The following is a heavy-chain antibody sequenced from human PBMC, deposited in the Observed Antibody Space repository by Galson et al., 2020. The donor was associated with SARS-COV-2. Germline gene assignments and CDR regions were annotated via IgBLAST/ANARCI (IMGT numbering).Heavy chain of an antibody. J-gene: IGHJ5*02. D-gene: IGHD5-12*01. V-gene: IGHV3-23*01. Sequence: GEFLKISCAASGFSFSTYAMSWVRQAPGKGLEWVSAISGGGGSTYYADSVKGRFTISRDNSRNTLYLQISTLRVEDTAVYYCAKSRGYSGNYNWIDPWGQGTLVTVSS. CDR2: ISGGGGST. CDR3: AKSRGYSGNYNWIDP. CDR1: GFSFSTYA.